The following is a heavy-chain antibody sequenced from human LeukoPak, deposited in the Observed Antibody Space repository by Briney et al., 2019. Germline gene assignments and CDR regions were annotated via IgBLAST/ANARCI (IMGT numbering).Heavy chain of an antibody. Sequence: GGSLRLSCATSGFTFSNAWMNWVRQAPGKGLEWVSYISSSPDTIYYADSVKGRFTISRDNAKNSLYLQMNSLRAEDTAVYYCTRDREGTDYWGQGTLVTVSS. CDR3: TRDREGTDY. D-gene: IGHD1-26*01. V-gene: IGHV3-48*01. J-gene: IGHJ4*02. CDR2: ISSSPDTI. CDR1: GFTFSNAW.